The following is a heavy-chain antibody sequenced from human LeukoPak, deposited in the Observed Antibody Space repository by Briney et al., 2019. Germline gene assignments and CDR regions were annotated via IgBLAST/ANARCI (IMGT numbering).Heavy chain of an antibody. D-gene: IGHD3-22*01. CDR3: ARDRASTMIVGWNWFDP. V-gene: IGHV4-39*07. CDR1: GGSISSSGYY. Sequence: SETLSLTCTVSGGSISSSGYYWGWIRQPPGKGLEWIGEINHSGSTNYNPSLKSRVTISVETSKNQFSLKLSSVTAADTAVYYCARDRASTMIVGWNWFDPWGQGTLVTVSS. CDR2: INHSGST. J-gene: IGHJ5*02.